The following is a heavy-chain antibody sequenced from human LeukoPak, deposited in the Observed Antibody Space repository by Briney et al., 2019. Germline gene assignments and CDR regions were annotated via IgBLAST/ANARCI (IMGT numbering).Heavy chain of an antibody. CDR3: AKVHCSSTSCSSGYYFDY. J-gene: IGHJ4*02. V-gene: IGHV3-23*01. D-gene: IGHD2-2*01. CDR1: GLTFSSYA. Sequence: PGGSLRLSCAASGLTFSSYAMSWVRQAPGKGLEWVSAISGSGGSTYYADSVKGRFTISRDNSKNTLYLQMNSLRAEDTAVYYCAKVHCSSTSCSSGYYFDYWGQGTLVTVSS. CDR2: ISGSGGST.